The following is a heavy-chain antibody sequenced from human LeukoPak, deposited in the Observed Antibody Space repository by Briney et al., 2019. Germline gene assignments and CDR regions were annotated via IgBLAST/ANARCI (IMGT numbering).Heavy chain of an antibody. CDR1: GFTFSSYA. D-gene: IGHD5-24*01. V-gene: IGHV3-23*01. J-gene: IGHJ4*02. Sequence: GGSLRLSCAASGFTFSSYAMSWVRQAPGKGLEWVSAISASGGKTYYADSVKGRFTISRDNSKNTLYLQVNSLRAEDTAIYYCAKAAGMGDNYYNFYFDYWGQGTLVTVSS. CDR3: AKAAGMGDNYYNFYFDY. CDR2: ISASGGKT.